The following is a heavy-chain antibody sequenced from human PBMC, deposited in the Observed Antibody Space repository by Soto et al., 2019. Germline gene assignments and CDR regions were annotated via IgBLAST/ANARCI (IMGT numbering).Heavy chain of an antibody. CDR2: IDAAGTGT. CDR3: ATVFDF. Sequence: GGSLRLSCAVSGFSLSDNWMHWVRQTPGKGLDWVARIDAAGTGTSYAASVKGRFTISRDNAKNTVYLHMNSLRVEDTAVYYCATVFDFWGQGTLVTVSS. CDR1: GFSLSDNW. J-gene: IGHJ4*02. V-gene: IGHV3-74*01.